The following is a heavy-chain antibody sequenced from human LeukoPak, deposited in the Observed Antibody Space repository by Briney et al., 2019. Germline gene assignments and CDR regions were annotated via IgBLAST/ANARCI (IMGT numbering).Heavy chain of an antibody. CDR2: INPSGGST. CDR3: ARLRLGELSPNPGYFDY. J-gene: IGHJ4*02. D-gene: IGHD3-16*02. V-gene: IGHV1-46*01. Sequence: ASVKVSCKASGYTFTSYYMHWVRQAPGQGLEWMGIINPSGGSTSYAQKFQGRVTMTRDMSTSTVYMELSSLRSEDTAVYYCARLRLGELSPNPGYFDYWGQGTLVTVSS. CDR1: GYTFTSYY.